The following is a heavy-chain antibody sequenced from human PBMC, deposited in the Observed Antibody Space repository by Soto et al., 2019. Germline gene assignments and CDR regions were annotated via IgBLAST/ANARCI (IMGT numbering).Heavy chain of an antibody. V-gene: IGHV4-4*02. Sequence: LSLTCAVSCVSISIGNWWTWVRQSPRKGLEYIGEIFHDGTANYYSSFGRRVAMSVDKSKNQFSLRLTSVTAADTAIYYCARLVYDTRLNYLYFDFWGQGALVTVSS. CDR3: ARLVYDTRLNYLYFDF. D-gene: IGHD3-16*01. CDR2: IFHDGTA. CDR1: CVSISIGNW. J-gene: IGHJ4*02.